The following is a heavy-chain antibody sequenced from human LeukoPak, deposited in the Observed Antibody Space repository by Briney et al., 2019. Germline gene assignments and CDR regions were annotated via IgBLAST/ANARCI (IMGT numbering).Heavy chain of an antibody. D-gene: IGHD3-3*01. V-gene: IGHV3-21*01. CDR3: ARVDYDFWSGYYTGIDY. CDR1: GFTFSSYS. J-gene: IGHJ4*02. CDR2: ISSSSSYI. Sequence: GGSLRLSCAASGFTFSSYSMNWVRQAPVKGLEWVSSISSSSSYIYYADSVKGRFTISRDNAKNSLYLQMNSLRAEDTAVYYCARVDYDFWSGYYTGIDYWGQGTLVTVSS.